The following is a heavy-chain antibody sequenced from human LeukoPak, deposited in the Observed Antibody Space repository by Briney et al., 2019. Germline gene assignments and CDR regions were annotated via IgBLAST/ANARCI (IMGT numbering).Heavy chain of an antibody. V-gene: IGHV1-69*05. CDR1: GGTFSSYA. CDR3: ATELAYCGGDCYSGFDY. Sequence: SVMVSCKASGGTFSSYAISWVRQAPGQGLEWMGGIIPIFGTANYAQKFQGRVTITTDESTSTAYMELSSLRSEDTAVYYCATELAYCGGDCYSGFDYWGQGTLVTVSS. D-gene: IGHD2-21*02. CDR2: IIPIFGTA. J-gene: IGHJ4*02.